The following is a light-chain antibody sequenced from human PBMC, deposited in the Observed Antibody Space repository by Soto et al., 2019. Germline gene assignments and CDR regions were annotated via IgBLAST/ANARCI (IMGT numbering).Light chain of an antibody. J-gene: IGKJ3*01. CDR2: GAS. Sequence: IVLTQSPGTLSLSPGERATISCGASQSVTNNFLSWYQQKPGQAPRLLIYGASSMATGVPDRFSGSGSGTDFTLTISRLEHGDFAVYYCQKYGTPLFTFGPGTKVDIK. CDR1: QSVTNNF. CDR3: QKYGTPLFT. V-gene: IGKV3-20*01.